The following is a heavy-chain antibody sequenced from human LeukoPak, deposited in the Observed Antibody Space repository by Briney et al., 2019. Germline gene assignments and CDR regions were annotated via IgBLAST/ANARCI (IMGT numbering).Heavy chain of an antibody. CDR2: IFPSSGNT. CDR3: ARDRPFISSSVDY. D-gene: IGHD6-6*01. Sequence: ASVTVSCKASAYTFTIYYLHWVRHASGQGLEWMGIIFPSSGNTNYAQKVQGRVTMTRDMSTSTVYMELSSLRSEDTAVYYCARDRPFISSSVDYWGQGTLVTVSS. V-gene: IGHV1-46*01. CDR1: AYTFTIYY. J-gene: IGHJ4*02.